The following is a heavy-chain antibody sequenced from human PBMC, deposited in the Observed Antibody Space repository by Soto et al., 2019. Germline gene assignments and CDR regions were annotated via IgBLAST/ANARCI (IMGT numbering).Heavy chain of an antibody. V-gene: IGHV1-69*12. CDR3: AGDKDRQQLGGNYYYIMDV. Sequence: QVQLVQSGAEVKKPGSSVKVSCKASGGTFSSSAFSWVRQAPGQGLEWMGGIMPIFRTADYAQKLQGRVTITADESTSTAYMELSSLRSEDTGVYYCAGDKDRQQLGGNYYYIMDVWGQGTTVNVSS. CDR2: IMPIFRTA. J-gene: IGHJ6*02. D-gene: IGHD3-3*02. CDR1: GGTFSSSA.